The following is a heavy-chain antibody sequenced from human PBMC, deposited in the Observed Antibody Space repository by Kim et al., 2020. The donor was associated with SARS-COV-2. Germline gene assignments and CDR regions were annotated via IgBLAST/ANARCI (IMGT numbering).Heavy chain of an antibody. CDR2: INHSGST. CDR3: ARVRPLLRFLERLSIPYYGMDV. Sequence: SETLSLTCAVYGGSFSGYYWSWIRQPPGKGLEWIGEINHSGSTNYNPSLKSRVTISVDTSKNQFSLKLSSVTAADTAVYYCARVRPLLRFLERLSIPYYGMDVWGQGTTVTVSS. D-gene: IGHD3-3*01. CDR1: GGSFSGYY. J-gene: IGHJ6*02. V-gene: IGHV4-34*01.